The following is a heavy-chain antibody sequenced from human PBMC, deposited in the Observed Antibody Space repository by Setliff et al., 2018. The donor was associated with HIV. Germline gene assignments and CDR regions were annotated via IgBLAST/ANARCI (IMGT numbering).Heavy chain of an antibody. CDR2: IIPILGIA. CDR3: ARGPYSSGWYTLDY. V-gene: IGHV1-69*10. CDR1: GDTFSSYA. D-gene: IGHD6-19*01. J-gene: IGHJ4*02. Sequence: GASVKVSCKASGDTFSSYAISWVRQAPGQGLEWMGGIIPILGIANYAQEFQGRVTITRDTSASTAYMELSSLRSEDMAVYYCARGPYSSGWYTLDYWGQGTLVTVSS.